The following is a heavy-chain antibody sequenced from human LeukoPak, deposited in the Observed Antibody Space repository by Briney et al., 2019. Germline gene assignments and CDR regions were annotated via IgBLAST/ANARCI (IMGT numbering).Heavy chain of an antibody. CDR2: ISGYNGNT. CDR3: ARGLSCSGNTCYAAHFDS. CDR1: GDTFTTYG. D-gene: IGHD2-15*01. J-gene: IGHJ4*02. Sequence: ASVKVSCKASGDTFTTYGITWVRQAPGQGLEWMGWISGYNGNTEYTQKFQGRVAMTRDTSTSTAYMELRSLRSDDTAVYYCARGLSCSGNTCYAAHFDSWGQGTLVTISS. V-gene: IGHV1-18*01.